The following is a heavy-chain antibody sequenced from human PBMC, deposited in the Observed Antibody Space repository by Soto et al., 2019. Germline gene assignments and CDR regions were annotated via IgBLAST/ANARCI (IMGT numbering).Heavy chain of an antibody. J-gene: IGHJ2*01. CDR1: GGSISSGDYY. CDR3: EHFNWYFDL. Sequence: SETLSLTCTVSGGSISSGDYYWSWIRQPPGKGLECVGYIYYSGSTYYNPSLKSRVTISVDTSRNQFSLKLSLVTAADTAVYYCEHFNWYFDLWGRGTLVTVSS. CDR2: IYYSGST. V-gene: IGHV4-30-4*01.